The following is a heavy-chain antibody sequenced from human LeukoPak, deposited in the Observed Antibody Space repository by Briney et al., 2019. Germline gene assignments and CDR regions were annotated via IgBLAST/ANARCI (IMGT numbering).Heavy chain of an antibody. J-gene: IGHJ5*02. CDR1: GGSISSYY. V-gene: IGHV4-4*08. CDR2: IYTSGST. CDR3: ARDLYYYGSGFDP. Sequence: SETLSLTCTVSGGSISSYYWSWIRQPPGKGLEWIGYIYTSGSTNYNPSLKSRVTISVDTSKNQFSLKLSSVTAADTAVYYCARDLYYYGSGFDPWGQGTLVTVSS. D-gene: IGHD3-10*01.